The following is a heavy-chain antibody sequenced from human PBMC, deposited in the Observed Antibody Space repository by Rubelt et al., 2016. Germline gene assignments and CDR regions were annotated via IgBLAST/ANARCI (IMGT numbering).Heavy chain of an antibody. CDR1: GGSFSGYY. Sequence: QVQLQQWGAGLLKPSETLSLTCAVYGGSFSGYYWSWIRQPPGKGLEWIGEINHSGSTNYNPSPKSRVTISVETSKNQFSLKLSAVTAAETAVYYCARIQAVLGGYYFDYWGQGTQVTVSS. V-gene: IGHV4-34*01. D-gene: IGHD4/OR15-4a*01. CDR3: ARIQAVLGGYYFDY. J-gene: IGHJ4*02. CDR2: INHSGST.